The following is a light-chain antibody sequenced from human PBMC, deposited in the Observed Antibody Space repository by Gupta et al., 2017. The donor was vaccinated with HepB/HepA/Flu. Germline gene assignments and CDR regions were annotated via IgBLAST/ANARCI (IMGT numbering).Light chain of an antibody. Sequence: QSVLTQPPSAPGTPGQRVTISCSGSNSNIGSNHVYWYQQLPGTAPKLLSDDNSQRPSGVPDRFSGSKAGTSASRAISGLRSEDEAEDDCASWDDSLRGGVFGGGTKLTVL. J-gene: IGLJ2*01. CDR1: NSNIGSNH. CDR2: DNS. CDR3: ASWDDSLRGGV. V-gene: IGLV1-47*01.